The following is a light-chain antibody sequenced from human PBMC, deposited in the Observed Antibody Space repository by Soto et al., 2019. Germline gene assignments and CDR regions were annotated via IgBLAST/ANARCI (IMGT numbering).Light chain of an antibody. CDR2: GAS. J-gene: IGKJ5*01. V-gene: IGKV3-20*01. CDR3: QPYGSSPWIP. Sequence: EIVLTQSPGTLSLSPGERATLSCRASQSVSSSYLAWYQQKPGQAPRLLIYGASSMATGIPDRFSGSGSGTDFTLTISRLEPEDFAVYYCQPYGSSPWIPFGQGTRLEIK. CDR1: QSVSSSY.